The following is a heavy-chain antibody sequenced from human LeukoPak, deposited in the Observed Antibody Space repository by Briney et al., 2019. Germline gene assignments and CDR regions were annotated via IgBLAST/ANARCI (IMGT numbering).Heavy chain of an antibody. D-gene: IGHD3-22*01. V-gene: IGHV3-33*08. CDR2: IWYDGSNK. J-gene: IGHJ4*02. CDR3: ARGDSRGYYHYFDY. Sequence: GGSLRLSCAASGFTFSYYTMNWVRQAPGKGLEWVAVIWYDGSNKDYADSVKGRFTISRDNSKNTLYLQMNSLRAEDTAVYYCARGDSRGYYHYFDYWGQGTLVTVSS. CDR1: GFTFSYYT.